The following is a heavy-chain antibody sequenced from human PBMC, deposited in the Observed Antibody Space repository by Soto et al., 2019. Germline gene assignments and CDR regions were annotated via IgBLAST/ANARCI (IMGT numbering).Heavy chain of an antibody. V-gene: IGHV3-23*01. D-gene: IGHD6-19*01. CDR2: ITASGGST. CDR1: GFTFNNYA. CDR3: AKRRPADGMDV. J-gene: IGHJ6*02. Sequence: GVSLRLSCAASGFTFNNYAMSWVRQAPGKGLEWVSTITASGGSTFYADSVKGRFTISRDKSKNTLYLQMNSLRAEDTAIYYCAKRRPADGMDVWGQGTTVTVSS.